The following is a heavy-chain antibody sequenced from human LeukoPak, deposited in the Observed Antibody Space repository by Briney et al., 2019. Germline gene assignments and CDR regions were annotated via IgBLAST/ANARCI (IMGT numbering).Heavy chain of an antibody. V-gene: IGHV1-18*01. J-gene: IGHJ4*02. CDR1: GYTFINRG. D-gene: IGHD2-15*01. Sequence: GASVKVSCKASGYTFINRGISWVRQAPGQGLEWMGWISTYTGDTNFAQNFQGRVTLTTDTTTSTAYMELRSLRSDDTAVYYCARESGGNTMAGDYWGQGTLVTVSS. CDR2: ISTYTGDT. CDR3: ARESGGNTMAGDY.